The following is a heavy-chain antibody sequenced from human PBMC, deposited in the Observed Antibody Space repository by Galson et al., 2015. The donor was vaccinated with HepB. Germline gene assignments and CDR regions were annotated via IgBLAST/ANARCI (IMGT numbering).Heavy chain of an antibody. CDR3: ARVQHGGNPRDYYYYMDV. D-gene: IGHD4-23*01. Sequence: SVKVSCKASGYTFTSYGISWVRQAPGQGLEWMGWISAYNGNTNYAQKLQGRVTMTTDTSTSTAYMELRSLRSDDTAVYYCARVQHGGNPRDYYYYMDVWGKGTTVTVSS. CDR2: ISAYNGNT. CDR1: GYTFTSYG. J-gene: IGHJ6*03. V-gene: IGHV1-18*01.